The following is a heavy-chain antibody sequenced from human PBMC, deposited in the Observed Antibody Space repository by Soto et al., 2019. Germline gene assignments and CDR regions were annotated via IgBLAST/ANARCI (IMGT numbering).Heavy chain of an antibody. D-gene: IGHD3-22*01. J-gene: IGHJ4*02. V-gene: IGHV3-33*08. Sequence: GGSLRLSCAASGFIFSNYGMHWVRQAPGRGLEWVAVIWYDGSNKYYADSVKGRFTISRDNSKNTLYLQMNSLRAEDTAVYYCARDTYYDSSGYCDYWGQGTLVTVSS. CDR2: IWYDGSNK. CDR3: ARDTYYDSSGYCDY. CDR1: GFIFSNYG.